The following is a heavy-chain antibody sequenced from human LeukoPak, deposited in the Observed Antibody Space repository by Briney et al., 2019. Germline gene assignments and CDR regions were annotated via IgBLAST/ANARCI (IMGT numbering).Heavy chain of an antibody. CDR1: RFTFSSYS. CDR3: ARAGYCSGGSCYHDFGY. D-gene: IGHD2-15*01. V-gene: IGHV3-21*01. CDR2: ISSSSSYI. J-gene: IGHJ4*02. Sequence: PGGSLRLSCAASRFTFSSYSMNWVRQAPGKGLEWVSSISSSSSYIYYADSVKGRFTISRDNAKNSLYLQMNSLRAEDTAVYYCARAGYCSGGSCYHDFGYWGQGTLVTVSS.